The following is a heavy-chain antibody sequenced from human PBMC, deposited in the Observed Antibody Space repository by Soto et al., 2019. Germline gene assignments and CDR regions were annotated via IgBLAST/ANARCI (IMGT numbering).Heavy chain of an antibody. J-gene: IGHJ6*02. CDR2: IRSKADGGTP. Sequence: GGSLRLSYTASGFTFGDYAVNWVRPAPGKRLERVGFIRSKADGGTPEYAASVKGRFTISRDDSKSIAYLQMNSLKTEDTAGVDCARSRLNEVDAWGRGTTVTVSS. CDR3: ARSRLNEVDA. CDR1: GFTFGDYA. D-gene: IGHD1-1*01. V-gene: IGHV3-49*04.